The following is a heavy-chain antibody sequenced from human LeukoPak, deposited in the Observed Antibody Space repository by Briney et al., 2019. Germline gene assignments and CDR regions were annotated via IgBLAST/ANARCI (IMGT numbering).Heavy chain of an antibody. CDR3: AGAYDSSGYYSNWFDP. J-gene: IGHJ5*02. CDR2: IYHSGST. CDR1: GGSISSGGYY. V-gene: IGHV4-30-2*01. Sequence: PSETLSLTCTVSGGSISSGGYYWSWIRQPPGKGLEWIGYIYHSGSTYYNPSLKSRVTISVDRSKNRFSLKLSSVTAADTAVYYCAGAYDSSGYYSNWFDPWGQGTLVTVSS. D-gene: IGHD3-22*01.